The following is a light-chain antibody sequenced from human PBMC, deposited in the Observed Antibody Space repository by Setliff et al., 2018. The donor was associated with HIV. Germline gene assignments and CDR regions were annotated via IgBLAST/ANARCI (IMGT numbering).Light chain of an antibody. V-gene: IGLV7-43*01. CDR2: TTN. Sequence: QAVVTQEPSLTVYPGGTVTLTCASSTGAVTSNNYPSWFQQKLGQAPRTLIYTTNSKRSWTPARFSGSLLGGKAALTLSSVQPEDEAEYYCLLYYGGAQLVFGGGTKVTVL. CDR3: LLYYGGAQLV. J-gene: IGLJ2*01. CDR1: TGAVTSNNY.